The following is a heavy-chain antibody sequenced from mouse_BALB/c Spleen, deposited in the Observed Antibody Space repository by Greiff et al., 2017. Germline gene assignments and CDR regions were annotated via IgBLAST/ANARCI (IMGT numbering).Heavy chain of an antibody. Sequence: VQLQQSGPELVKPGASVKISCKASGYSFTGYYMHWVKQSHVKSLEWIGRINPYNGATSYNQNFKDKASLTVDKSSSTAYMELHSLTSEDSAVYYCARGYGSSYGFAYWGQGTLVTVSA. J-gene: IGHJ3*01. CDR2: INPYNGAT. V-gene: IGHV1-31*01. CDR3: ARGYGSSYGFAY. CDR1: GYSFTGYY. D-gene: IGHD1-1*01.